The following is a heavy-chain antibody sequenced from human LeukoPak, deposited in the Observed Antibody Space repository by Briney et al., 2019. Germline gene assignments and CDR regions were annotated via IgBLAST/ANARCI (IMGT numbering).Heavy chain of an antibody. CDR3: TRHVERVYYDSSGYSPMPNFDY. D-gene: IGHD3-22*01. CDR2: IRSKANSYAT. CDR1: GFTFSGSA. V-gene: IGHV3-73*01. Sequence: PGRSLRLSCAASGFTFSGSAMHWVRQASGKGLEWVGRIRSKANSYATAYAASVKGRFTISRDDSKNTAYLQMNSLKTEDTAVYYCTRHVERVYYDSSGYSPMPNFDYWGQGTLVTVSS. J-gene: IGHJ4*02.